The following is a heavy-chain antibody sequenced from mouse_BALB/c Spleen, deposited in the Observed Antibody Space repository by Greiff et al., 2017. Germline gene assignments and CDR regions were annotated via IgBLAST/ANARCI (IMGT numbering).Heavy chain of an antibody. D-gene: IGHD2-2*01. CDR2: ISYSGST. CDR3: ARRGDGYAWFAY. V-gene: IGHV3-2*02. CDR1: GYSITSDYA. J-gene: IGHJ3*01. Sequence: EVKLMESGPGLVKPSQSLSLTCTVTGYSITSDYAWYWIRQFPGNLLEWMGYISYSGSTSYNPSLKSRISITRDTSKNQFFLQLNSVTTEDTATYYCARRGDGYAWFAYWGQGTLVTVSA.